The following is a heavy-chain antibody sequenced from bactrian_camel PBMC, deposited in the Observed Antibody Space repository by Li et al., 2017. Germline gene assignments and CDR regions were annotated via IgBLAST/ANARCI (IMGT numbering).Heavy chain of an antibody. J-gene: IGHJ4*01. V-gene: IGHV3S53*01. CDR2: IDSDGTT. D-gene: IGHD2*01. Sequence: HVQLVESGGGSVQVGGSLRLSCVASGGTKMNDYMAWFRQAPGKEREGVAAIDSDGTTAYADSVKGRFTVSADNAKKTLYLQMNNLKTEDTAVYFCGTDCADIVIVTTAINPLYTYERQGTQVTVS. CDR1: GGTKMNDY.